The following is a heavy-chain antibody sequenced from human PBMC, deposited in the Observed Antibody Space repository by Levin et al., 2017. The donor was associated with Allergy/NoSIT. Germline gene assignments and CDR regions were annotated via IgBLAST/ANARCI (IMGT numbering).Heavy chain of an antibody. J-gene: IGHJ4*02. V-gene: IGHV3-74*01. CDR3: ARSQYSGSYMDY. CDR1: GFTFSKYW. D-gene: IGHD1-26*01. Sequence: ETLSLTCAASGFTFSKYWIHWVRQVPGKGLVWVSRVNSDGTTTNYAESVKGRFTISRDNAKSTVYLQMNSLRGEDTAVYYCARSQYSGSYMDYWGQGTLVTVSS. CDR2: VNSDGTTT.